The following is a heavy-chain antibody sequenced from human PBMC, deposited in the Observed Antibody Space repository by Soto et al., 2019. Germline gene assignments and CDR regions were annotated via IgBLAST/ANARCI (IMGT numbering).Heavy chain of an antibody. Sequence: QVQLQESGPGLVKHSQTLSLTCTVSGGSINSLGYYWSWIRQYPEKGLEWMGYISYSGTTYYKSSLKRRNTISLDTSKNQFFLKMNSATAADTAIYYCARDSYGGNSDWFDPWGQGTLVTVSS. J-gene: IGHJ5*02. CDR1: GGSINSLGYY. V-gene: IGHV4-31*03. CDR2: ISYSGTT. CDR3: ARDSYGGNSDWFDP. D-gene: IGHD2-21*02.